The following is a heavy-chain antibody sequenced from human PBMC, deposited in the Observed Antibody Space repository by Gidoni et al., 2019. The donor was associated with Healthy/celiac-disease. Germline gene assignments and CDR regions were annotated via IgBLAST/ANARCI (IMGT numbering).Heavy chain of an antibody. Sequence: EVQLVESGGGLVKHGGSLRLSCAASGCTFSSYSTNWVRPAPGKGLELVSSISSSSSYIYYEDSVKGRFTISRDNAKNSLYLQMNSLRAEDTAVYYCARGNYYYGSGSYQGGVDYWGQGTLVTVSS. V-gene: IGHV3-21*01. D-gene: IGHD3-10*01. CDR3: ARGNYYYGSGSYQGGVDY. CDR1: GCTFSSYS. CDR2: ISSSSSYI. J-gene: IGHJ4*02.